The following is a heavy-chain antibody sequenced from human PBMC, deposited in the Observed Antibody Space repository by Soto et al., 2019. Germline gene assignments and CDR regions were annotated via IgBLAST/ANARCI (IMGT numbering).Heavy chain of an antibody. CDR2: ISGSGGST. J-gene: IGHJ5*02. V-gene: IGHV3-23*01. CDR1: GFTFSSYA. D-gene: IGHD3-10*01. CDR3: AKELYTMVRGVNWFDP. Sequence: GGSLRLSCAASGFTFSSYAMSWVRQAPGKGLEWVSAISGSGGSTYYADSVKGRFTISRDNSKNTLYLQMNSLRAEDTAVYYCAKELYTMVRGVNWFDPWGQGTLVTVSS.